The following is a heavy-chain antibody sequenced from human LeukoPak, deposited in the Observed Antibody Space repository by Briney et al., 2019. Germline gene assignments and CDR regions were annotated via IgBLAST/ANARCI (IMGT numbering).Heavy chain of an antibody. CDR3: ARGYCSSTSCYYFDY. J-gene: IGHJ4*02. V-gene: IGHV1-18*01. CDR2: ISAYNGNT. Sequence: ASVKVSCKASGYTSTSYGISWVRQAPGQGLEWMGWISAYNGNTNYAQKLQGRVTMTTDTSTSTAYMELRSLRSDDTAVYYCARGYCSSTSCYYFDYWGQGTLVTVSS. CDR1: GYTSTSYG. D-gene: IGHD2-2*01.